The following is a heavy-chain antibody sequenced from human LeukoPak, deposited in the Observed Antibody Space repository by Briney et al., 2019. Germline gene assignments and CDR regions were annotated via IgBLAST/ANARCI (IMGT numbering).Heavy chain of an antibody. CDR1: GFTFSSYW. J-gene: IGHJ5*02. V-gene: IGHV3-7*01. CDR3: ATVSFSFGDLDPGP. Sequence: PGGSLRLSCAASGFTFSSYWMSLVRQAPGKGLEWVANIIQDVSEKYYVDYVRGRFTISRDNAKSSLYLQMTNLRDEDMSECYCATVSFSFGDLDPGPWGQGTMVTVSS. CDR2: IIQDVSEK. D-gene: IGHD3-16*01.